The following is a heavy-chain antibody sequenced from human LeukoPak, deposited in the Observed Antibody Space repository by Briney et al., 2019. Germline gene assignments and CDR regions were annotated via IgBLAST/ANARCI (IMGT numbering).Heavy chain of an antibody. D-gene: IGHD1-26*01. J-gene: IGHJ6*03. Sequence: ASVKVSCKASGYTFTGYYMHWVRQAPGQGLEWMGWINPNSGGTNYAQKFQGRVTMTRDTSISTAYMELSRLRSDDTAVYYCATPLVWDYYYYYYYMDVWGKGTTVTVSS. V-gene: IGHV1-2*02. CDR3: ATPLVWDYYYYYYYMDV. CDR1: GYTFTGYY. CDR2: INPNSGGT.